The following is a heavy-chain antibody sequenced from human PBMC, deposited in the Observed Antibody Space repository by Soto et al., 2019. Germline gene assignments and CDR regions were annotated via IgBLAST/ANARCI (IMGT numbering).Heavy chain of an antibody. CDR3: ARARVYATGPLDF. Sequence: PGWSLRLSCAASGFTFTSYTMNWVRQAPGKGLEWVSSISSSSDYIYYADSMKGRVTISRDNAKNSLFLDMNSLTGEDTAVYYCARARVYATGPLDFWGQGTLVTVSS. CDR1: GFTFTSYT. CDR2: ISSSSDYI. V-gene: IGHV3-21*06. D-gene: IGHD6-13*01. J-gene: IGHJ4*02.